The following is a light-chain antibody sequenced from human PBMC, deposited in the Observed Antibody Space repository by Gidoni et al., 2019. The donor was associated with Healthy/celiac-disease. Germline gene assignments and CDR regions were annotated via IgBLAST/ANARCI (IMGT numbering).Light chain of an antibody. Sequence: DIQLSHSPSSLSASVGDRVTITCRASQSICSYLNWYQQKPGEAPKLLIYAASSLQSGVPSRFSGSGSGTDFTLTISSLQAEDFATYYCQQCYSTPGTFGQGTKVEIK. V-gene: IGKV1-39*01. J-gene: IGKJ1*01. CDR3: QQCYSTPGT. CDR2: AAS. CDR1: QSICSY.